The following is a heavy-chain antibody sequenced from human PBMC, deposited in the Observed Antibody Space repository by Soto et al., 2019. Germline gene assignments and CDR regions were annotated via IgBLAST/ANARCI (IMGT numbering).Heavy chain of an antibody. CDR3: AKDSQTYPFTVVTPHDTFDY. D-gene: IGHD2-21*02. CDR1: GFTFSSYA. V-gene: IGHV3-23*01. Sequence: GGSLRLSCAASGFTFSSYAMSWVRQAPGKGLEWVSAISGSGGSTYYADSVKGRFTISRDNSKNTLYLQMNSLRAEDTAVYYGAKDSQTYPFTVVTPHDTFDYWGQGTLVTVSS. CDR2: ISGSGGST. J-gene: IGHJ4*02.